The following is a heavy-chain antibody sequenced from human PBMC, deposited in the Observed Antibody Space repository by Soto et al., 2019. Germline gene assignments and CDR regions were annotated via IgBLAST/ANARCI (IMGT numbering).Heavy chain of an antibody. V-gene: IGHV3-7*01. CDR1: GFTFSSYW. CDR3: SRSLDY. Sequence: EVQLVESGGGLVQPGGSLRLSCTASGFTFSSYWMDWVRQAPGKGLEWVANINQDGSEKNYVDSVKGRFTISRDNAKNSPYLHMSSLTAEDSALYYCSRSLDYWGQGTLVTVSS. CDR2: INQDGSEK. J-gene: IGHJ4*02.